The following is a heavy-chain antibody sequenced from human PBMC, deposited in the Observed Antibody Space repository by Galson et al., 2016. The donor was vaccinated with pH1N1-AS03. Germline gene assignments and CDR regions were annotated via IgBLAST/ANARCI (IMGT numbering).Heavy chain of an antibody. J-gene: IGHJ6*03. CDR3: ARGWPLVVPGTIVRYYYYMDV. CDR2: IKEDGSEK. Sequence: SLRLSCAASGFMFSKYWMNWVRQAPGKGLEWVANIKEDGSEKDHVDSVKGRFTIPRDNAKYSLYLHMNSLRAEDTAVYYCARGWPLVVPGTIVRYYYYMDVWGKGATVTVSS. D-gene: IGHD2-2*01. CDR1: GFMFSKYW. V-gene: IGHV3-7*01.